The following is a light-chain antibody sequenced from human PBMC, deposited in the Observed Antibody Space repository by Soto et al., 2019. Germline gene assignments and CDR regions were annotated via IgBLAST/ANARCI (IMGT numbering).Light chain of an antibody. CDR2: AAS. J-gene: IGKJ1*01. CDR3: QHNINPWA. Sequence: AIQMTQSPSSLSASVGDRVIITCRASQAIINDLGWYPPXPGKAPRVLIHAASSLQSGGPSRFSGSGSGTDFTLAISGLQPDDFATYYCQHNINPWAFGQGTKVDNK. V-gene: IGKV1-6*01. CDR1: QAIIND.